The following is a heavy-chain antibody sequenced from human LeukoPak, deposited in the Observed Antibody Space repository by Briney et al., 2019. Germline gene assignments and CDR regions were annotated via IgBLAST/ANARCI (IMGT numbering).Heavy chain of an antibody. Sequence: RPSETLSLTCTVSGGSISSYYWSWIRQPPGKGLEWIGNIYYSGSTNYNPSLKSRVTISVDTSKNQFSLKLSSATAADTAVYYCTRGSIAYYYMDVWGKGTTVTISS. J-gene: IGHJ6*03. CDR1: GGSISSYY. V-gene: IGHV4-59*01. D-gene: IGHD3-22*01. CDR3: TRGSIAYYYMDV. CDR2: IYYSGST.